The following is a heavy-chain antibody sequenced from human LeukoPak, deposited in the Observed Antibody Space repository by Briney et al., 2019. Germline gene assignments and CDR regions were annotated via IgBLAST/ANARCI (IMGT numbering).Heavy chain of an antibody. CDR3: PRHPARGIRPFDP. Sequence: SSETLSLTCAVYGVSFSGYYWSWLRQPPGKGVEWVGEINHSGSTNYNPSLKSRDTISVDTSKNQFSLKLSAVTAADRAVEYGPRHPARGIRPFDPWGQGTLVTVSS. CDR2: INHSGST. J-gene: IGHJ5*02. V-gene: IGHV4-34*01. CDR1: GVSFSGYY.